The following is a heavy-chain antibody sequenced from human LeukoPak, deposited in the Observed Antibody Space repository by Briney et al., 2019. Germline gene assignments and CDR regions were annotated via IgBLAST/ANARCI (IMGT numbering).Heavy chain of an antibody. CDR1: GGSFSGYY. CDR2: INHSGST. J-gene: IGHJ4*02. Sequence: SETLSLTCAVYGGSFSGYYWSWIRQPPGKGLEWIGEINHSGSTNYNPSLKSRVTISVDTSKNQFSLKLSSVTAADRAVYYCARERHCGGDCYSSYWGQGTLVTVSS. D-gene: IGHD2-21*02. V-gene: IGHV4-34*01. CDR3: ARERHCGGDCYSSY.